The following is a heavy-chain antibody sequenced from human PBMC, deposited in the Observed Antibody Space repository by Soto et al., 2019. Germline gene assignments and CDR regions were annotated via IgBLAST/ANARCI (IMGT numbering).Heavy chain of an antibody. CDR3: ARDRYYYDSSGYSG. V-gene: IGHV1-18*01. J-gene: IGHJ4*02. CDR1: VYTFTSYG. D-gene: IGHD3-22*01. CDR2: ISAYNGNT. Sequence: SVKVACKASVYTFTSYGISWVRHALGQGLEWMGWISAYNGNTNYAQKLQGRVTMTTDTSTSTAYMELSRLRSDDTAVYYCARDRYYYDSSGYSGWGQGTLVTVSS.